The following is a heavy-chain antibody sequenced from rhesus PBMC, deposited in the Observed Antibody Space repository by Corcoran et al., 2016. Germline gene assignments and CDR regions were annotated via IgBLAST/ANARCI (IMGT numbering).Heavy chain of an antibody. J-gene: IGHJ6*01. CDR3: ATGYYGVDS. CDR1: GYTFTDYS. V-gene: IGHV1-111*02. CDR2: VEAEDGEA. Sequence: VQLVQSGAEVKKPGASVKISCKASGYTFTDYSLHWVRQAPGKGLEWRGRVEAEDGEAIHAQKFQDRCTSTADTATDTAYMELSSLRSEDTAVYYCATGYYGVDSWGQGGVVTVSS.